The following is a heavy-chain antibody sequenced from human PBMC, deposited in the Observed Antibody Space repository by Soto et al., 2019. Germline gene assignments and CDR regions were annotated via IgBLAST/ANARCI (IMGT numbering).Heavy chain of an antibody. V-gene: IGHV1-18*01. D-gene: IGHD3-3*01. CDR3: ARDPYDFWSGYYGGTWFDP. J-gene: IGHJ5*02. Sequence: QVPLVQSGAEVKKPGASVKVSCKASGYTFTSYGISWVRQAPGQGLEWMGWISAYNGNTNYAQKLQGRVTMTTDTSTSTAYMELRSLRSDDTAVYYCARDPYDFWSGYYGGTWFDPWGQGTLVTVSS. CDR2: ISAYNGNT. CDR1: GYTFTSYG.